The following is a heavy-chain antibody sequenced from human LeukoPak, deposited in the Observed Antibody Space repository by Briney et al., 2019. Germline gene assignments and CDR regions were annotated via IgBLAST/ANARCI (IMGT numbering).Heavy chain of an antibody. CDR1: GYSISSGYY. J-gene: IGHJ5*02. CDR2: IYHSGST. Sequence: ETLSLTCTVSGYSISSGYYWGWIRQPPGKGLEWIGSIYHSGSTHYNPSLKSRVTISVDTSKNQFSLKLSSVTAADTAVYYCARGGYYGSGNDFRFDPWGQGTLVTVSS. CDR3: ARGGYYGSGNDFRFDP. V-gene: IGHV4-38-2*02. D-gene: IGHD3-10*01.